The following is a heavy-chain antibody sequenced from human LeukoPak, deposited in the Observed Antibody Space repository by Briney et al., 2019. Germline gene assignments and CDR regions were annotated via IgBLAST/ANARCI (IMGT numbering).Heavy chain of an antibody. V-gene: IGHV3-48*02. D-gene: IGHD1-26*01. CDR3: ARRLSGTYCIDY. J-gene: IGHJ4*02. CDR1: GFTFTTSN. CDR2: ISTTGSTI. Sequence: GGSLRLSCAASGFTFTTSNMNWVRQAPGKGLEWVSYISTTGSTIYYADSVKGRFTISRDNAKNSLYLQINSLRDEGTALYFCARRLSGTYCIDYWGQGTLVTVSS.